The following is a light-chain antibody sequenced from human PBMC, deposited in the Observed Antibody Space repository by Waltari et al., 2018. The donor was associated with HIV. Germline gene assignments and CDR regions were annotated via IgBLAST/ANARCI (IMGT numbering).Light chain of an antibody. Sequence: DVVMTQSPLSLSVTLGQPASISCRSGQTLLYSDGNTYLSWFQQRPGQSPRRLIYRVSNRDSGVPGRFSGSGSGTDFTLSISRVEAEDVGVYYCMQSTHWPLTFGGGTKVEIK. J-gene: IGKJ4*01. V-gene: IGKV2-30*01. CDR1: QTLLYSDGNTY. CDR3: MQSTHWPLT. CDR2: RVS.